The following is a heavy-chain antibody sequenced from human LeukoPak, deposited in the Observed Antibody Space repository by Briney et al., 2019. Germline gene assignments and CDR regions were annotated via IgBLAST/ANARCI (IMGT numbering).Heavy chain of an antibody. CDR2: IYYSGTT. J-gene: IGHJ3*02. D-gene: IGHD2-15*01. Sequence: SETLSLTCTVSGGSISSSPYYWGWIRQPPGKGLEWIGSIYYSGTTHYSPSLESRVTISVDTSKNQFSLKLSSVTAADTAVYYCARGQDIVVVVAATGDAFDIWGQGTMVTVSS. V-gene: IGHV4-39*07. CDR1: GGSISSSPYY. CDR3: ARGQDIVVVVAATGDAFDI.